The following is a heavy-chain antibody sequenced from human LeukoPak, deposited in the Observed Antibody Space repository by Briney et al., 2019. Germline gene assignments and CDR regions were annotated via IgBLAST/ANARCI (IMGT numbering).Heavy chain of an antibody. D-gene: IGHD3-10*01. V-gene: IGHV4-39*01. CDR1: GGSISSNSYY. CDR2: IYYSGST. CDR3: ARNRYYYGSGSYGVPNWFDP. Sequence: SETLSLTCTVSGGSISSNSYYWGWIRQPPGKGLQWIGSIYYSGSTYYNPSLKSRVTISVDTSKNQFSLKLSSVTAADTAVYYCARNRYYYGSGSYGVPNWFDPWGQGTLVTVSS. J-gene: IGHJ5*02.